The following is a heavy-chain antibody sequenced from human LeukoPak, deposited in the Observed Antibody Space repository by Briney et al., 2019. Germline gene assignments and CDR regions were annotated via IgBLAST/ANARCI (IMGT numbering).Heavy chain of an antibody. J-gene: IGHJ4*02. CDR2: ISGSGGST. CDR1: GFTFSSYA. Sequence: GGSLRLSCAASGFTFSSYAMSWVRQAPGKGLEWVSAISGSGGSTYYADSVKGRFTISRDNSKNTLYLQMNSLRAEDTAVYYCAKAGGYCSGGSCYDYWGQGTLVTVSS. V-gene: IGHV3-23*01. D-gene: IGHD2-15*01. CDR3: AKAGGYCSGGSCYDY.